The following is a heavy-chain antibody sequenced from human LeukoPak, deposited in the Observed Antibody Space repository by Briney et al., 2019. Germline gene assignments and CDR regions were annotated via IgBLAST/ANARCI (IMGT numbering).Heavy chain of an antibody. D-gene: IGHD3-10*01. CDR1: GFTFDDYG. CDR3: ASDVSSGSTLPSHY. J-gene: IGHJ4*02. V-gene: IGHV3-20*04. CDR2: INWYGGSI. Sequence: GGSLRLSCAASGFTFDDYGMSWVRQAPGKGLEWVSGINWYGGSIGYADSVKGRVTIYRDNAKNSVYLHMKSLRAEDKGVYYCASDVSSGSTLPSHYWGRGTLVIVSS.